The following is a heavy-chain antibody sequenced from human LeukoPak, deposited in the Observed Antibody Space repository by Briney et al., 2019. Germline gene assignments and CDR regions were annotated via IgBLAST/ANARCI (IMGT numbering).Heavy chain of an antibody. V-gene: IGHV4-59*01. CDR1: GGSISSYY. CDR2: IYYSGST. D-gene: IGHD3-10*01. Sequence: SQTLSLTCTVSGGSISSYYWSWIRQPPGKGLEWIGYIYYSGSTNYNPSLKSRVTISVDTSKNQFSLKLSSVTAADTAVYYCSQRAAYYYGSGSFDYWGQGTLVTVSS. CDR3: SQRAAYYYGSGSFDY. J-gene: IGHJ4*02.